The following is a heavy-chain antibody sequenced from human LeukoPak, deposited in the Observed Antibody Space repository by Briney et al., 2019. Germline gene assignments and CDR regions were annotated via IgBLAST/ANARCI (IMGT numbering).Heavy chain of an antibody. V-gene: IGHV3-21*01. CDR1: GFTFSSYS. CDR3: AKGRYSSGWCIFDY. J-gene: IGHJ4*02. Sequence: GGSLRLSCAASGFTFSSYSMNWVRQAPGKGLEWVSSISSSSSYIYYADSVKGRFTISRDNAKNSLYLQMNSLRAEDTAVYYCAKGRYSSGWCIFDYWGQGTLVTVSS. CDR2: ISSSSSYI. D-gene: IGHD6-19*01.